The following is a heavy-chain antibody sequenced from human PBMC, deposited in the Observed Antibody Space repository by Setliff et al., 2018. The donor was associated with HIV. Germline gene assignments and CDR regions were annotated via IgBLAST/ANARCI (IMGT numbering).Heavy chain of an antibody. Sequence: SETLSLTCTVSGDSINIHYWSWIRQPPGKGLEWIGYVSHTGNTNSNPSLKSRVTISVDTSKNEFSLRLRSVTAADTAIYYCARSTVGVGATFPWGRGTLVTVSS. J-gene: IGHJ4*02. CDR3: ARSTVGVGATFP. V-gene: IGHV4-59*11. CDR1: GDSINIHY. D-gene: IGHD1-26*01. CDR2: VSHTGNT.